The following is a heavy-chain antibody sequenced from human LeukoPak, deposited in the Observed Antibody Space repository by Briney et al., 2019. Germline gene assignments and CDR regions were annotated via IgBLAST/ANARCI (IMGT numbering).Heavy chain of an antibody. V-gene: IGHV4-39*01. Sequence: SETLSLTCTVSGGSISSSSYYWGWIRQPPGKGLEWIGNIYYSGSTYYNPSLKSRVTISVDTSKNQFSLKLSAVTAADKAVYYCVTSTNYRDYFDNWGQGTLVTVSS. CDR2: IYYSGST. J-gene: IGHJ4*02. D-gene: IGHD4/OR15-4a*01. CDR1: GGSISSSSYY. CDR3: VTSTNYRDYFDN.